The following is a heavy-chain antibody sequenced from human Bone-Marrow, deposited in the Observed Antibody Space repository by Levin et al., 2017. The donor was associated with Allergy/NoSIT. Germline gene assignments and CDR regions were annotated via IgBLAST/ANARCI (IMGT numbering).Heavy chain of an antibody. CDR1: GFTFSSYA. V-gene: IGHV3-23*01. CDR3: AKREGLVVYANHLRPRYPNDAFDI. D-gene: IGHD2-8*02. J-gene: IGHJ3*02. CDR2: ISGSGGST. Sequence: GGSLRLSCAASGFTFSSYAMSWVRQAPGKGLEWVSAISGSGGSTYYADSVKGRFTISRDNSKNTLYLQMNSLRAEDTAVYYCAKREGLVVYANHLRPRYPNDAFDIWGQGTMVTVSS.